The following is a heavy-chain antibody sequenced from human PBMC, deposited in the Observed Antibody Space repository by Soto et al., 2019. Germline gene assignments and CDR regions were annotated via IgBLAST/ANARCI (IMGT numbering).Heavy chain of an antibody. Sequence: GGSLRLSCTASGFTFGDYAMSWFRQAPGKGLEWVGFIRSKAYGGTTEYAASVKGRFTISRDDSKSIAYLQMNSLKTEDTAVYYCTRIAARWHYYYYYYMDVWGKGTTVTVSS. J-gene: IGHJ6*03. CDR2: IRSKAYGGTT. CDR1: GFTFGDYA. V-gene: IGHV3-49*03. CDR3: TRIAARWHYYYYYYMDV. D-gene: IGHD6-6*01.